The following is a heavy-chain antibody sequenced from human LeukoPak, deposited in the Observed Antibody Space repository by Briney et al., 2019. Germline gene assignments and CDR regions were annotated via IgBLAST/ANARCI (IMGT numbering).Heavy chain of an antibody. CDR2: INHSGST. Sequence: SETLSLTCAVYGGSFSGYYWSWIRQPPGKGLEWIGEINHSGSTSYNPSLKSRVTISVDTSKNQFSLKLSSVTAADTAVYYCARGNHYCSGGSCYSYYFDYWGQGTLVTVSS. D-gene: IGHD2-15*01. CDR3: ARGNHYCSGGSCYSYYFDY. J-gene: IGHJ4*02. CDR1: GGSFSGYY. V-gene: IGHV4-34*01.